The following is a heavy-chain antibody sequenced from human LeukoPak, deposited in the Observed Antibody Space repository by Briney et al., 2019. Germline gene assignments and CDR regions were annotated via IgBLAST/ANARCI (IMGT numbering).Heavy chain of an antibody. CDR3: ARGGDYGGYYYFDY. Sequence: GESLKISCQGSGYSFSSYWIAWVRQMPGKGLEWMGTIYPGDSDTQYSPSFQGQVTISADKSISTAYLQWSSLKASDTAMYYCARGGDYGGYYYFDYWGQGTLVTVSS. J-gene: IGHJ4*02. CDR2: IYPGDSDT. D-gene: IGHD4-23*01. CDR1: GYSFSSYW. V-gene: IGHV5-51*01.